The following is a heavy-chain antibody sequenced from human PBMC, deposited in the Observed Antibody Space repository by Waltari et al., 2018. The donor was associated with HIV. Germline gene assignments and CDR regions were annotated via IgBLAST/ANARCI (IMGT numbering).Heavy chain of an antibody. Sequence: QVHLQQSGAGLLKPSETLSLTCTVSGGSFSGSFWSWIRQPPGQGLEWIGEVNHSGNINYNPSLKSRLIISVDTSKRQFSLRLKSVTAADTAVYYCSREGYGGNPANNFDFWGQGTLVSVSS. J-gene: IGHJ4*02. CDR1: GGSFSGSF. CDR2: VNHSGNI. D-gene: IGHD2-15*01. CDR3: SREGYGGNPANNFDF. V-gene: IGHV4-34*01.